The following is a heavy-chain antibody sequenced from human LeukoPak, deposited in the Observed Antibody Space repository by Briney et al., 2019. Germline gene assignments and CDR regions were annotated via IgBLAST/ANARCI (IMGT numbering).Heavy chain of an antibody. CDR1: GFTFSGSA. J-gene: IGHJ4*02. V-gene: IGHV3-73*01. D-gene: IGHD4-11*01. CDR3: TSTTVTTSFDY. CDR2: IRSKANSYAT. Sequence: PGGSLRLSCAASGFTFSGSAMHWVRQASGKGLEWVGRIRSKANSYATAYAASVKGRFTISRDDSKNTAYLQMNSLKTEDTAVYYCTSTTVTTSFDYWGQGTLVTVSS.